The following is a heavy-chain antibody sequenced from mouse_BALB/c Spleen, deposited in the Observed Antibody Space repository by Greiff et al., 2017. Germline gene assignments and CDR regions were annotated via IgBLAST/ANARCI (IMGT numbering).Heavy chain of an antibody. J-gene: IGHJ4*01. Sequence: VQLQQSGAELVRPGTSVKVSCKASGYAFTNYLTEWVKQRPGQGLEWIGVINPGSGGTNYNEKFKGKATLTADKSSSTAYMQLSSLTSDDSAVYFCARGEVDYYAMDYWGQGTSVTVSS. CDR1: GYAFTNYL. D-gene: IGHD1-1*01. V-gene: IGHV1-54*01. CDR3: ARGEVDYYAMDY. CDR2: INPGSGGT.